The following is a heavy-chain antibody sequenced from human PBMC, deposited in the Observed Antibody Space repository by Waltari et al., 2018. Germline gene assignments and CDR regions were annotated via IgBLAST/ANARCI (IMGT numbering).Heavy chain of an antibody. CDR1: GFTFTDSS. Sequence: EVQLVESGGNLVQPGGSLKLSCAGSGFTFTDSSSIHWVRQAAGKGLEWLVHIRGRNLNYATAFSASVMGRFSISRDDSENTAYLQMNSLETGDTAVYYCARQTISCHDYWGQGTLVTVSS. V-gene: IGHV3-73*01. CDR2: IRGRNLNYAT. J-gene: IGHJ4*02. CDR3: ARQTISCHDY. D-gene: IGHD2-2*01.